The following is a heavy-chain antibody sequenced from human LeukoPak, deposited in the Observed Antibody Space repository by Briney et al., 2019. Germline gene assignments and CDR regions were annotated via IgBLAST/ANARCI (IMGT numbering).Heavy chain of an antibody. CDR1: GFTFSSYA. D-gene: IGHD1-26*01. J-gene: IGHJ4*02. Sequence: GGSLRLSCAASGFTFSSYAMSWVRQAPGKGLEWVSAISGSGRSTYYADSVKGRFTISRGNSKNTLYLQMNSLRAEDTAVYYCARERGALTELDYWGQGTLVTVSS. CDR2: ISGSGRST. V-gene: IGHV3-23*01. CDR3: ARERGALTELDY.